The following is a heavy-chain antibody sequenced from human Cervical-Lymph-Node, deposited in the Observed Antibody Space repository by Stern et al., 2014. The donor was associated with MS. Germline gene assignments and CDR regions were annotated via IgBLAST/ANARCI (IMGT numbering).Heavy chain of an antibody. D-gene: IGHD2-15*01. V-gene: IGHV1-18*01. CDR3: ARGWELHN. CDR2: VNTYNGDA. J-gene: IGHJ4*02. Sequence: QVQLVQSGAEVKKPGASVKVSCKASGYTFISYGISWVRQAPGKWLEWMGWVNTYNGDANYAQKLQGRVTMTTDTSTSTVYMELRSLRSDDTAVYYCARGWELHNWGQGTLVTVSS. CDR1: GYTFISYG.